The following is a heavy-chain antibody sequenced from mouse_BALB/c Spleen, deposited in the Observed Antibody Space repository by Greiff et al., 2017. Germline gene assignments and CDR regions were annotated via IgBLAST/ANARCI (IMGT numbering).Heavy chain of an antibody. J-gene: IGHJ4*01. D-gene: IGHD2-2*01. V-gene: IGHV14-3*02. Sequence: VQLQQSGAELVKPGASVKLSCTASGFNIKDTYMHWVKQRPEQGLEWIGRIDPANGNTKYDPKFQGKATITADTSSNTAYLQLSSLTSEDTAVYYCARGGYDEDYAMDYWGQGTSVTVSS. CDR2: IDPANGNT. CDR3: ARGGYDEDYAMDY. CDR1: GFNIKDTY.